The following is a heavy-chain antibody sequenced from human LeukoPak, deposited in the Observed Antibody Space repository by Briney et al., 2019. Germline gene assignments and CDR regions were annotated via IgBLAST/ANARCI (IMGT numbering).Heavy chain of an antibody. CDR3: ARGKRYFDWFPYYFDY. CDR1: GGSFSGYY. CDR2: INHSGST. J-gene: IGHJ4*02. V-gene: IGHV4-34*01. D-gene: IGHD3-9*01. Sequence: SETLSLTCAVYGGSFSGYYWSWIRQPPGKGLEWIGEINHSGSTNYNPSLKSRVTISVDTSKNQFSLKLSSVTAADTAVYYCARGKRYFDWFPYYFDYWGQGALVTVSS.